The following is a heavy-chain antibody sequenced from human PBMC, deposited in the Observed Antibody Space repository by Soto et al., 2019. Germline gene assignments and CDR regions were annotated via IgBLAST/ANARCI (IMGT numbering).Heavy chain of an antibody. V-gene: IGHV1-18*01. CDR2: ISAYNGNT. CDR3: ARDAPPADY. CDR1: GYTFTSYA. Sequence: QVQLVQSGAEVKKPGASVKVSCKASGYTFTSYAISWVRQAPGQGLEWMGWISAYNGNTNYAQKHQGRVTMTTGTSNSRAYMELRSLRSDDQGVYYCARDAPPADYWGQGTLVTVSS. J-gene: IGHJ4*02.